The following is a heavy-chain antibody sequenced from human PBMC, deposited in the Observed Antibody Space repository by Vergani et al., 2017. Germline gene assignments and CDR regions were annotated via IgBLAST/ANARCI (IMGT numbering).Heavy chain of an antibody. CDR2: IIPIFGTA. Sequence: QVQLVQSGAEVKKPGSSVKVSCKASGGTFSSYAISWVRQAPGQGLEWMGGIIPIFGTANYAQKFPGRVTITADESTSTAYMELSSLRSEDTAVYYCARAISVVVVIGNAFDIWGQGTMVTVSS. V-gene: IGHV1-69*01. CDR3: ARAISVVVVIGNAFDI. CDR1: GGTFSSYA. J-gene: IGHJ3*02. D-gene: IGHD2-21*01.